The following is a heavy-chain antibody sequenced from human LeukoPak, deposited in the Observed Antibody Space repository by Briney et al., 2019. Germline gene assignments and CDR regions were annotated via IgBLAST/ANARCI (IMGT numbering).Heavy chain of an antibody. Sequence: GGSLRLSCAASGFTFSSFGMHWVRQAPGKGLEWVAIIWYDGGDKYYADSVKGRFTVSRDNSKNTLYLQMNSLRAEDTAVYYCAKARSYYYGSGSYYKEIYYYYGMDVWGQGTTVTVSS. D-gene: IGHD3-10*01. CDR1: GFTFSSFG. CDR2: IWYDGGDK. V-gene: IGHV3-30*02. J-gene: IGHJ6*02. CDR3: AKARSYYYGSGSYYKEIYYYYGMDV.